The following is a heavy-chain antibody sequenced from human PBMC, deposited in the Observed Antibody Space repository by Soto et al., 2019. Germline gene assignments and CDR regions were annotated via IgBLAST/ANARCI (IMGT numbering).Heavy chain of an antibody. V-gene: IGHV3-33*01. CDR1: GFTFSSYG. D-gene: IGHD3-10*01. Sequence: GGSLRLSCAASGFTFSSYGMHWVRQAPGKGLEWVAVIWYDGSNKYYADSVKGRFTISRDNSKNTLYLQMNSLRAEDTAVYYCARENLSGSYYLDYWGQGTLVTVSS. J-gene: IGHJ4*02. CDR2: IWYDGSNK. CDR3: ARENLSGSYYLDY.